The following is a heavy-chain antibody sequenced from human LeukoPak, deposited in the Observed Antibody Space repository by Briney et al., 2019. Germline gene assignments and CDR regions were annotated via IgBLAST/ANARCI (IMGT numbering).Heavy chain of an antibody. CDR1: GFTFDDYA. V-gene: IGHV3-9*01. CDR3: AKDINYYDSSGPGAFDI. Sequence: GGSLRLSCAASGFTFDDYAMHWVRQAPGKGLEWVSGISWNSGSIGYADSVKGRFTISRDNAKNSLYLQMNSLRAEDTALYYCAKDINYYDSSGPGAFDIWGQGTMVTVSS. CDR2: ISWNSGSI. J-gene: IGHJ3*02. D-gene: IGHD3-22*01.